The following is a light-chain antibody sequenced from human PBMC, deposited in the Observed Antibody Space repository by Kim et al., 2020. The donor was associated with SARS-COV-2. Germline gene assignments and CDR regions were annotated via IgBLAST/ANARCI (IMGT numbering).Light chain of an antibody. CDR2: WAS. CDR3: QQYFSTPLT. V-gene: IGKV4-1*01. CDR1: QRVSANNKNY. J-gene: IGKJ4*01. Sequence: ERATVNCKSSQRVSANNKNYLAWYQQKPGQPPKLLIYWASTRESGVPDRFSSSGSGTDFTLTISSLQAEDVAVYYCQQYFSTPLTFGGGTKVDIK.